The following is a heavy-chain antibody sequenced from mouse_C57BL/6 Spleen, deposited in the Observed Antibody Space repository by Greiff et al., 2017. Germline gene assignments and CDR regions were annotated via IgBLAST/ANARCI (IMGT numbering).Heavy chain of an antibody. CDR2: IYPGCGNT. J-gene: IGHJ4*01. D-gene: IGHD2-4*01. CDR1: GYSFTSYY. Sequence: QVQLQQSGPELVKPGASVKISCTASGYSFTSYYIHWVKQRPGKGLEWIGWIYPGCGNTKYNEKFKGKATLTADTSSSTADMQLSSLTSEDSAVYYCARGDYDYDGYSMDYWGQGTSVTVSS. V-gene: IGHV1-66*01. CDR3: ARGDYDYDGYSMDY.